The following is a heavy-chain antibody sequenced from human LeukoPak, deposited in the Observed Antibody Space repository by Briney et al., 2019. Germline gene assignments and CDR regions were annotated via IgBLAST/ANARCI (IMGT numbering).Heavy chain of an antibody. CDR1: GFTFSNYG. CDR3: ARRNYDSGSYFSDF. J-gene: IGHJ4*02. V-gene: IGHV3-30*03. CDR2: ISHDGSNK. Sequence: GRSLRLSCAASGFTFSNYGMHWVRQAPGKGLEWVAVISHDGSNKYYADSVKGRFTISRDNANNLLYLQMDSLRVEDTAAYYCARRNYDSGSYFSDFWGQGTPVTVSS. D-gene: IGHD3-10*01.